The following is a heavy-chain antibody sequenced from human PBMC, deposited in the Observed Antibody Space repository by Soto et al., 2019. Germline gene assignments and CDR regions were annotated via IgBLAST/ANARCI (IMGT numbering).Heavy chain of an antibody. CDR3: ASDFWSGYYPSGFDY. Sequence: EVQLVESGGGLVQPGGSLRLSCVASGFTFSSYWMHWVRQAPGKGLVWVSRINSDGSSTSYADSVKGRFTISRDNAKNTLYLQMNSLRAEDTAVYYCASDFWSGYYPSGFDYWGQGTLVTVSS. CDR2: INSDGSST. V-gene: IGHV3-74*01. D-gene: IGHD3-3*01. CDR1: GFTFSSYW. J-gene: IGHJ4*02.